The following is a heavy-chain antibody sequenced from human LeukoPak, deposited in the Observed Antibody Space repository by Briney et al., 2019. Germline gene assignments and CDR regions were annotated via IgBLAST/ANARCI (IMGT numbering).Heavy chain of an antibody. Sequence: ASVKVSCKASGYTFTSYGISWVRQAPGQGLEWMGWISAYDGNTNYAQKLQGRVTMTTDTSTSTAYMELRSLRSDDTAVYYCARDSRFWCSSSWYYWGQGTLVTVSS. CDR3: ARDSRFWCSSSWYY. D-gene: IGHD6-13*01. CDR1: GYTFTSYG. J-gene: IGHJ4*02. CDR2: ISAYDGNT. V-gene: IGHV1-18*01.